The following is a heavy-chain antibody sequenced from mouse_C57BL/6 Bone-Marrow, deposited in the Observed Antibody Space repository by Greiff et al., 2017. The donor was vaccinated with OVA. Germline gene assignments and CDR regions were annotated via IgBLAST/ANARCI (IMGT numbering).Heavy chain of an antibody. V-gene: IGHV14-4*01. J-gene: IGHJ3*01. CDR2: IDPENGDT. Sequence: VQLQQSGAELVRPGASVKLSCTASGFNIKDDYMHWVKQRPEQGLEWIGWIDPENGDTEYASKFQGQATITADTSSNTAYLQLSSLTSEDTAVYYCTTGGASPAWFAYWGQGTLVTVSA. D-gene: IGHD6-1*01. CDR1: GFNIKDDY. CDR3: TTGGASPAWFAY.